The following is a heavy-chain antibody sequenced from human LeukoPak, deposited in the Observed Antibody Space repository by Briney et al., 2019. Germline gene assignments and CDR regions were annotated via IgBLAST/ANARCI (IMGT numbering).Heavy chain of an antibody. V-gene: IGHV3-23*01. CDR2: ITGGGDTT. J-gene: IGHJ4*02. Sequence: GGSLRLSCAASGFTFSSYAMTWVRQAPGKGLEWVSSITGGGDTTYYADSVRGRFTISRDNSKNTLSVQMNSLRAEDTAVYYCAKEIPAASVFDYWGQGTPVTVSS. D-gene: IGHD2-2*01. CDR1: GFTFSSYA. CDR3: AKEIPAASVFDY.